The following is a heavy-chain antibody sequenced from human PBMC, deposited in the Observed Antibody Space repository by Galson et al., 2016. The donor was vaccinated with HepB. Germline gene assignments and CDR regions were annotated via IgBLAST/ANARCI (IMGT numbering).Heavy chain of an antibody. CDR2: IYKGGST. Sequence: SLRLSCAVSGFSVSSNYMNWVRQAPGKGLEWLSVIYKGGSTHYLDSVRGRFTSPRDNSQNMLYLQMKSLRVEDTAVYFCARGLVAASGSYNYALDVWGQGTTVIVSS. CDR1: GFSVSSNY. D-gene: IGHD6-6*01. V-gene: IGHV3-66*01. CDR3: ARGLVAASGSYNYALDV. J-gene: IGHJ6*02.